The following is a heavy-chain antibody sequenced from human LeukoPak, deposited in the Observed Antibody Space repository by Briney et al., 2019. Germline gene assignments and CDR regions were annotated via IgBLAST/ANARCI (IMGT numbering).Heavy chain of an antibody. J-gene: IGHJ4*02. CDR3: ARGPTPVREGYSRSFDY. Sequence: PSETLSLTCTVSGGSISSGGYYWSWIRQHPGKGLEWIGYIYYSGSTYYNPSLKSRVTISVDTSKNQFSLKLSSVTAADTAVYYCARGPTPVREGYSRSFDYWGQGTLVTVSS. CDR2: IYYSGST. D-gene: IGHD2-15*01. V-gene: IGHV4-31*03. CDR1: GGSISSGGYY.